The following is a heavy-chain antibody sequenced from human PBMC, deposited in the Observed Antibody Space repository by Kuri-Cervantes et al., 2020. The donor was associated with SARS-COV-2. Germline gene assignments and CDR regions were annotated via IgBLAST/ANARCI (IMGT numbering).Heavy chain of an antibody. V-gene: IGHV3-21*01. CDR1: GFTFSSYS. D-gene: IGHD5-18*01. CDR2: ISSSSSYI. J-gene: IGHJ3*02. CDR3: ARTRMVNTAMAYSGAFDI. Sequence: GESLKISCAASGFTFSSYSMNWVRQAPGKGLEWVSSISSSSSYIYYADSVKGRFTISRDNAKNSLYLQMNSLRAEDTAVYYCARTRMVNTAMAYSGAFDIWGQGTMVTVSS.